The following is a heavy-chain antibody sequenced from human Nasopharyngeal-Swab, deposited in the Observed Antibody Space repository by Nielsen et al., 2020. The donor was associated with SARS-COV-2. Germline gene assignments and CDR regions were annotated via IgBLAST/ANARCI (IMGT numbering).Heavy chain of an antibody. V-gene: IGHV4-31*03. CDR2: IYYSGST. Sequence: SETLSLTCTVSGGSISSGGYYWSWIRQHPGKGLEWIGYIYYSGSTYYNPSLKSRVTISVDTSKNQFSLKLSSVTAADTAVYYCARGGIPNGYGYWGQGTLFTVSS. J-gene: IGHJ4*02. D-gene: IGHD5-18*01. CDR3: ARGGIPNGYGY. CDR1: GGSISSGGYY.